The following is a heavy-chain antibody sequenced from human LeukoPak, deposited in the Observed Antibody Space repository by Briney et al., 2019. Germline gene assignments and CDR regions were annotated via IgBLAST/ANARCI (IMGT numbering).Heavy chain of an antibody. V-gene: IGHV1-69*13. J-gene: IGHJ6*03. D-gene: IGHD1-26*01. CDR3: ARAEIVGATTFYYYYMDV. CDR1: GYTLTELS. Sequence: SVKVSCKVSGYTLTELSMHWVRQAPGKGLEWMGGIIPIFGTANYAQKFQGRVTITADESTSTAYMELSSLRSEDTAVYYCARAEIVGATTFYYYYMDVWGKGTTVTVSS. CDR2: IIPIFGTA.